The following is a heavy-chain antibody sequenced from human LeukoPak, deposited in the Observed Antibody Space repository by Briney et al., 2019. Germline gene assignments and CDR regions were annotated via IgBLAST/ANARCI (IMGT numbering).Heavy chain of an antibody. CDR3: ARGTLYSGWSYYFDY. D-gene: IGHD6-19*01. J-gene: IGHJ4*02. Sequence: SETLSLTCTVSGGSIRSYWSWIRQPAGKGLEWIGRIYGSGSTDYNPSLKSRVTISVDMSKNHFSLRLSSVTAADTAMYYCARGTLYSGWSYYFDYWGQGSQVTVSS. CDR1: GGSIRSY. CDR2: IYGSGST. V-gene: IGHV4-4*07.